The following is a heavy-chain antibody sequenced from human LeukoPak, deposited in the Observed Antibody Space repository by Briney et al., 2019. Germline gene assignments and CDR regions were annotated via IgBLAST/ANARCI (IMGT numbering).Heavy chain of an antibody. CDR1: GGTFSSYA. V-gene: IGHV1-69*04. Sequence: SVKVSCKASGGTFSSYAISWVRQAPGQGLEWMGRIIPILGIANYAQKLQGRVTMTTDTSTSTAYMELRSLRSDDTAVYYCARVHRRGYCSGGSCVQDNWFDPWGQGTLVTVSS. J-gene: IGHJ5*02. CDR2: IIPILGIA. D-gene: IGHD2-15*01. CDR3: ARVHRRGYCSGGSCVQDNWFDP.